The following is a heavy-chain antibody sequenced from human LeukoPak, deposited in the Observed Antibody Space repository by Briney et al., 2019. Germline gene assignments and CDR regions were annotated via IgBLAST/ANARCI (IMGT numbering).Heavy chain of an antibody. CDR3: ARDGGFSGSYYDYYYYMDV. Sequence: ASVKVSCKASGYTFTSYGISWVRQAPGQGLEWMGWISAYNGNTNYAQKLQGRVTMTTDTSTSTAYMELRSLRPDDTAVYYCARDGGFSGSYYDYYYYMDVWGKGTTVTVSS. D-gene: IGHD3-10*01. CDR1: GYTFTSYG. V-gene: IGHV1-18*01. CDR2: ISAYNGNT. J-gene: IGHJ6*03.